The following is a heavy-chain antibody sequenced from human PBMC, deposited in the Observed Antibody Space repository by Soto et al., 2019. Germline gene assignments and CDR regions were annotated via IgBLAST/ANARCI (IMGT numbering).Heavy chain of an antibody. J-gene: IGHJ3*02. D-gene: IGHD2-2*01. V-gene: IGHV1-69*08. Sequence: QVQLVQSGAEVKKPGSSVKVSCKASGGTFSSYTISWVRQAPGQGLEWMGRIIPILGIANYAQKFQGRVTITADKSTSTAYMELSSLRSEDTAVYYCATDIGVVPAARWAAFDIWGQGTMVTVSS. CDR3: ATDIGVVPAARWAAFDI. CDR2: IIPILGIA. CDR1: GGTFSSYT.